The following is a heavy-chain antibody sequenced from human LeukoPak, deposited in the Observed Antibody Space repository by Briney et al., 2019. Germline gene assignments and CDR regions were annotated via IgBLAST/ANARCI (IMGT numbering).Heavy chain of an antibody. V-gene: IGHV1-2*02. Sequence: ASVKVSCKTSGYSFTDCYMHWVRQAAGQGLEWMGWINPNSGSTSSVQKFQGRVTMTRDTSITTVYMEVSWLTSDDTAIYYCARADRLHGGPYLIGPWGQGTLVTVSS. J-gene: IGHJ5*02. CDR3: ARADRLHGGPYLIGP. CDR1: GYSFTDCY. D-gene: IGHD2-21*01. CDR2: INPNSGST.